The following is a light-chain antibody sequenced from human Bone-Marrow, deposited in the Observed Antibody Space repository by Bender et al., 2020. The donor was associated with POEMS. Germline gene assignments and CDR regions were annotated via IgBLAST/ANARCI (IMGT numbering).Light chain of an antibody. J-gene: IGLJ3*02. CDR3: CSYASGRRV. V-gene: IGLV2-23*02. Sequence: QSVLTQPPSVSGAPGQRVTISCTGTSSDVGGYHLVSWYQQYSGKAPKLIIFEVRKRPSSVSNRFSASKSGNTASLTISGLQAYDEADYYCCSYASGRRVFGGGTKLTVL. CDR2: EVR. CDR1: SSDVGGYHL.